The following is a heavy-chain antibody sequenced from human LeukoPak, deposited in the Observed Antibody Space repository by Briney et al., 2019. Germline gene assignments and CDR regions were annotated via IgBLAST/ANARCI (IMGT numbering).Heavy chain of an antibody. CDR1: GLTFSSYN. D-gene: IGHD3-22*01. J-gene: IGHJ4*02. CDR3: ARDRHSSGYYGYFDY. CDR2: IWYDGSNK. Sequence: GGSLRLSCAASGLTFSSYNMHWVRQAPGKGLEWVAVIWYDGSNKYCADSVKGRFTISRDNSKNTLYLQMKSLRAEDTAVYYCARDRHSSGYYGYFDYWGQGTLVTVSS. V-gene: IGHV3-33*01.